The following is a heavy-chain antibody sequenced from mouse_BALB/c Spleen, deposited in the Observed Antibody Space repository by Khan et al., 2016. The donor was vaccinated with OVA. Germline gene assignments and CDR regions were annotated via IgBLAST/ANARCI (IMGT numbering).Heavy chain of an antibody. J-gene: IGHJ2*01. Sequence: VQLKQSGPELVKPGASVKMSCKASGYTFTSYVMHWLRQKPGQGLEWIGYIYPFNDDTKYNENFKGKATLTSDKSSSTAYMELSSLTSEDSAVYYCAKNCRYDVYFDYWGQGTTLTVSS. CDR3: AKNCRYDVYFDY. CDR1: GYTFTSYV. CDR2: IYPFNDDT. D-gene: IGHD2-14*01. V-gene: IGHV1S136*01.